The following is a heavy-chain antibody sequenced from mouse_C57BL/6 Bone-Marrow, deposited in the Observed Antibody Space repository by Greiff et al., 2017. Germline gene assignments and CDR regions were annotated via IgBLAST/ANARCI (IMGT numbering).Heavy chain of an antibody. V-gene: IGHV5-17*01. CDR3: ARIPTTVVHYYAMDY. CDR2: ISSGSSTI. Sequence: EVKLQESGGGLVKPGGSLKLSCAASGFTFSDYGMHWVRQAPEKGLEWVAYISSGSSTIYYADTVKGRFTISRDNAKNTLFLQMTSLRSEDTAMYYCARIPTTVVHYYAMDYWGQGTSVTVSS. D-gene: IGHD1-1*01. CDR1: GFTFSDYG. J-gene: IGHJ4*01.